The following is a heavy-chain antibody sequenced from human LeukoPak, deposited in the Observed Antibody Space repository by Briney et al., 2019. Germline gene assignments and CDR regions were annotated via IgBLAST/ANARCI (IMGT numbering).Heavy chain of an antibody. J-gene: IGHJ5*02. Sequence: SETLSLTCTVSGGSISSSDFYWGWIRRPPGKGLEWIALINYSGRTFYNPSLESRVTISVDMSKSQFSLRLNSVTAADTAVYYCARRRKDLNWFDPWGQGTLVTVSS. CDR3: ARRRKDLNWFDP. CDR2: INYSGRT. V-gene: IGHV4-39*01. CDR1: GGSISSSDFY.